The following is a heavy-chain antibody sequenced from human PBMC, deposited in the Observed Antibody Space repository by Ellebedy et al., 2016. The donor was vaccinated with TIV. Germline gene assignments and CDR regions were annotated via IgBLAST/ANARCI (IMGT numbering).Heavy chain of an antibody. CDR2: IYSGGDT. V-gene: IGHV3-53*01. CDR3: ARDPPGIAASGPYK. CDR1: GFTVGNTY. Sequence: PGGSLRLSCTASGFTVGNTYMNWLRQAPGKGLEWVSLIYSGGDTVYADSVKGRFTISRDSSKNTLYLQMNSLRAEDTAVYYCARDPPGIAASGPYKWGQGTLVTVSS. J-gene: IGHJ4*02. D-gene: IGHD6-13*01.